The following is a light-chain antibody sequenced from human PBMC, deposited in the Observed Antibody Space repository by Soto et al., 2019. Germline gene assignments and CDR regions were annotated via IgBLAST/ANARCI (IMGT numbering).Light chain of an antibody. CDR3: QQRSNWPLT. CDR1: QIISNS. CDR2: DAS. Sequence: TQSPSTLSASLGDMVTITCRASQIISNSLAWYQQKPGRAPKLLIYDASNRATGIPARFSGSGSGTDFTLTISSLEPEDFAVYYCQQRSNWPLTFGGGTKVEIK. J-gene: IGKJ4*01. V-gene: IGKV3-11*01.